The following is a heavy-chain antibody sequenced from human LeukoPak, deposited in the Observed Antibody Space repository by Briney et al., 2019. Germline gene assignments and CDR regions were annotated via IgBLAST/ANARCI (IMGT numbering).Heavy chain of an antibody. V-gene: IGHV3-23*01. CDR1: GFSFGSYA. CDR3: VRDRTTVTTFYFHH. J-gene: IGHJ1*01. CDR2: ICGSVSGSGDCT. Sequence: PGGSLRLSCAASGFSFGSYAMSWVRQAAGKGLEWVSEICGSVSGSGDCTHYADSVKGRFTISRDNSKKTLYLQMNSLRAEDTAVYYCVRDRTTVTTFYFHHWGQGTLVTVSS. D-gene: IGHD4-17*01.